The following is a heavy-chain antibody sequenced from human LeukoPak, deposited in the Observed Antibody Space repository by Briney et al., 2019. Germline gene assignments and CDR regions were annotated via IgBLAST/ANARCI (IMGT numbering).Heavy chain of an antibody. J-gene: IGHJ4*02. D-gene: IGHD5-12*01. CDR3: ARVYSGYDLPGSLANYYFDY. CDR1: GASISSTIYY. CDR2: VFYSENT. Sequence: SETLSLTCTVSGASISSTIYYWGWIRQPPGKGLEWIGSVFYSENTYYNPSLKSRVTMSVDTSKNQFSLKLSSVTAADTAVYYCARVYSGYDLPGSLANYYFDYWGQGTLVTVSS. V-gene: IGHV4-39*07.